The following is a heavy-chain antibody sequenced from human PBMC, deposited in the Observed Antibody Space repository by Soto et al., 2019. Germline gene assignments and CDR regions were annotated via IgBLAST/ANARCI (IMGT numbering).Heavy chain of an antibody. J-gene: IGHJ5*02. CDR1: GGSFSGFY. V-gene: IGHV4-34*01. CDR3: ARDHPPRYNWNYFSWFDP. Sequence: QVQLQQWGAGLLKPSETLSLTCAVYGGSFSGFYWSWIRQPPGKGLEWIGEINHSGTTNSNPSLKTRVRISVDTSKNQFSLKLSSVTAADTAVYYCARDHPPRYNWNYFSWFDPWGQGTLVTVSS. D-gene: IGHD1-7*01. CDR2: INHSGTT.